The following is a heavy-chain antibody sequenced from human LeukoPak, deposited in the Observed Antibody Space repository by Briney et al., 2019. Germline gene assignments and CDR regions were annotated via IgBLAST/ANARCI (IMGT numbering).Heavy chain of an antibody. CDR3: AKVQSDIVGAMFFSFDV. V-gene: IGHV3-21*06. CDR1: GYTFNSYS. J-gene: IGHJ3*01. CDR2: IIGSGSAM. Sequence: GGSLRLSCGGSGYTFNSYSMNWVRQAPGKGLEWIASIIGSGSAMFYADSLKGRFTISRDNSKNSLYLQMNSLRVEDTAVYYCAKVQSDIVGAMFFSFDVWGQGTMVSVSS. D-gene: IGHD1-26*01.